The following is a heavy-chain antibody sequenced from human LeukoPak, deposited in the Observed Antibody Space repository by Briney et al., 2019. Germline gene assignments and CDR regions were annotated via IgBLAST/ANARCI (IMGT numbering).Heavy chain of an antibody. J-gene: IGHJ6*03. Sequence: GGSLRLSCAASGFSFSTYGMHWVRQAPGKGLEWVTFIRYDGSNKYYADSVSGRFTISRDNSKNTLYLQMNSLRVEDTAVYYCAKDQGNGYYYYYMDVWGKGTTVIVSS. V-gene: IGHV3-30*02. CDR2: IRYDGSNK. CDR1: GFSFSTYG. D-gene: IGHD2-8*01. CDR3: AKDQGNGYYYYYMDV.